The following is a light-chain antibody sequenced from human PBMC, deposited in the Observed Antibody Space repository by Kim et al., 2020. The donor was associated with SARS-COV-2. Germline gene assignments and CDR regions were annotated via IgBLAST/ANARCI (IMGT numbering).Light chain of an antibody. V-gene: IGKV3-20*01. CDR1: QSVSSSY. Sequence: EIVLTQSPGTLSLSPGERATLSCRASQSVSSSYLAWYQQKPGQAPRLLIYGASSRATGIPDRFSGSGSGTDFTLTIIRLEPEDFAVYYCQHYGSSPLTLGGGTKLEI. CDR3: QHYGSSPLT. CDR2: GAS. J-gene: IGKJ4*01.